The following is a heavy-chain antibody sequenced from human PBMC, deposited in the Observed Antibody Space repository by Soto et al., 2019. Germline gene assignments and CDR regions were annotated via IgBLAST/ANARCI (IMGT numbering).Heavy chain of an antibody. CDR2: IIPLLGTS. D-gene: IGHD5-18*01. CDR3: ARCGRYNYGGYYGMDV. V-gene: IGHV1-69*06. CDR1: GDTFSSYA. Sequence: VQMVQSGAELKKPGSSVKVSCKASGDTFSSYALSWVRQAPGQGLEWMGGIIPLLGTSRHAQKFQGRVNITADKFTTTAYMDLSSLRSEDTAVYYCARCGRYNYGGYYGMDVWGQGTTVIVSS. J-gene: IGHJ6*02.